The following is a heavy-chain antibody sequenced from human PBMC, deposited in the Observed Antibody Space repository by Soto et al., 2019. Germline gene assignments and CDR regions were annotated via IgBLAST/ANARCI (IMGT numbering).Heavy chain of an antibody. Sequence: ESLKISCKGSGYSFTSYWIGWVRQMPGKGLEWMGIIYPGDSDTRYSPSFQGQVTISADKSISTAYLQWSSLKASDTAMYYCARQAAAGPIYYYYGMDVWGQGTTVTVSS. CDR3: ARQAAAGPIYYYYGMDV. V-gene: IGHV5-51*01. CDR1: GYSFTSYW. D-gene: IGHD6-13*01. CDR2: IYPGDSDT. J-gene: IGHJ6*02.